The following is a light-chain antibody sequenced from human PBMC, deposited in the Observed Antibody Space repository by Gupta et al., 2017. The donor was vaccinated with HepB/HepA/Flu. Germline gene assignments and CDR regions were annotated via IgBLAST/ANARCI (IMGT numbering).Light chain of an antibody. CDR1: SSDAGGYHY. CDR3: STDAGSREV. J-gene: IGLJ2*01. V-gene: IGLV2-8*01. Sequence: QSALTQPPPASGSPGQSVTIPCTGTSSDAGGYHYGSWSQPHTGKAPNLMIYEVSKRPSEVPDRFSASKSDNTASLTVSGLQAEDEADYYCSTDAGSREVFGGGTKLTVL. CDR2: EVS.